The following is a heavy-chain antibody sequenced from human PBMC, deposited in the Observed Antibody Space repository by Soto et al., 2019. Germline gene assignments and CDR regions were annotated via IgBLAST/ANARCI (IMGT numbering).Heavy chain of an antibody. D-gene: IGHD1-26*01. CDR3: ARENYSGSYYWFDP. Sequence: QVQLVESGGGVVQPGRSLRLSCAASGFTFSSYGMHWVRQAPGKGLEWVAVIWYDGSNKYYADSVKGRFTISRDNSKNTLYLQMNSLRAEATAVYYCARENYSGSYYWFDPWGQGTLVTFSS. CDR2: IWYDGSNK. J-gene: IGHJ5*02. CDR1: GFTFSSYG. V-gene: IGHV3-33*01.